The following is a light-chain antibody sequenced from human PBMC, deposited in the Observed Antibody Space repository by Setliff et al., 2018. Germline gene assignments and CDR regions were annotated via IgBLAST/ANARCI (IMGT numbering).Light chain of an antibody. J-gene: IGLJ1*01. CDR3: QSYGGSVSGYV. V-gene: IGLV1-40*01. CDR1: NSDIGAGFG. Sequence: QSVLTQPPSVSGAPGQRVTISCTGSNSDIGAGFGVHWYQQLPGTAPKLLIYGTYNRPSGVPDRFSGSKSVTSASLAITGLQAEDEADYYCQSYGGSVSGYVFGTGTKVTVL. CDR2: GTY.